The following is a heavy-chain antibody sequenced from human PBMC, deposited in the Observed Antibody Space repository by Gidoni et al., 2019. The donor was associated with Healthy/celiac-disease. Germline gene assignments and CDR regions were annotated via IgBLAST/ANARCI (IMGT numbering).Heavy chain of an antibody. CDR1: GYTFTGYY. CDR3: ARMYYDFWSGYHSLRHQDYGMDV. V-gene: IGHV1-2*04. CDR2: INPNSGGT. Sequence: QVQLVQSGAEVKKPGASVKVSCKASGYTFTGYYMHWVRQAPGQGLEWMGWINPNSGGTNYAQKFQGWVTMTRDTSISTAYMELSRLRSDDTAVYYCARMYYDFWSGYHSLRHQDYGMDVWGQGTTVTVSS. D-gene: IGHD3-3*01. J-gene: IGHJ6*02.